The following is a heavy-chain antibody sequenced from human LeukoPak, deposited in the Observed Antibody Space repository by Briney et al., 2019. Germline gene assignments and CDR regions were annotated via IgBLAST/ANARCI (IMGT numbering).Heavy chain of an antibody. Sequence: GGSLRLSCAASGFTFISYAMSWVRQAPGKGLEWVSAFNGGGDTSFYADSVEGRFTISKDNSKNTLYLQMSSLRAEDSAIYYCAKVRDSSGWGTLFGSWGRGAPVTVSS. CDR2: FNGGGDTS. J-gene: IGHJ4*02. CDR1: GFTFISYA. V-gene: IGHV3-23*01. D-gene: IGHD6-19*01. CDR3: AKVRDSSGWGTLFGS.